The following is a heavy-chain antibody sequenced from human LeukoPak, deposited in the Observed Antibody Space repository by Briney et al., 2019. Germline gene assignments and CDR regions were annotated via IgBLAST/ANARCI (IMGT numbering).Heavy chain of an antibody. D-gene: IGHD3-10*02. CDR3: ARVFGSDDHFDY. J-gene: IGHJ4*02. Sequence: GGSLRLSCSASGFTFSSYSMNWVRQAPGKGLEWVLYISRGGDTIYYADSVKGRFTISRDNAQNSLYLQMNSLRDEDTAVYYCARVFGSDDHFDYWGQGTLVTVSS. CDR2: ISRGGDTI. V-gene: IGHV3-48*02. CDR1: GFTFSSYS.